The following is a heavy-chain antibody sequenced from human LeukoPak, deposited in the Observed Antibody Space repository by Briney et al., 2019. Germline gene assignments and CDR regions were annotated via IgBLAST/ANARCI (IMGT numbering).Heavy chain of an antibody. CDR1: GGSISSGGYY. V-gene: IGHV4-31*03. CDR3: ARYYGSGRTNWLDP. D-gene: IGHD3-10*01. J-gene: IGHJ5*02. Sequence: PSQTLSLTCTVSGGSISSGGYYWSWIRQHPGKGLEWIGYIYYSGSTYYNPSLKSRVTISVDTSKNQFSLKLSSVTAADTAVYYCARYYGSGRTNWLDPWGQGTLVTVSS. CDR2: IYYSGST.